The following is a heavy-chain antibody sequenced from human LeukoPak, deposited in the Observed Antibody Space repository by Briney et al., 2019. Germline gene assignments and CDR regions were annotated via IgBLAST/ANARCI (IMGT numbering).Heavy chain of an antibody. V-gene: IGHV1-8*03. CDR2: MNPNSGNT. J-gene: IGHJ6*03. D-gene: IGHD2-2*01. Sequence: ASVKVSCKXSGYTFTSYDINWVRQATGQGLEWMGWMNPNSGNTGYAQKFQGRVTITRNTSISTAYMELSSLRSEDTAVYYCARGVGYCSSTSCEYYYMDVWGKGTTVTVSS. CDR1: GYTFTSYD. CDR3: ARGVGYCSSTSCEYYYMDV.